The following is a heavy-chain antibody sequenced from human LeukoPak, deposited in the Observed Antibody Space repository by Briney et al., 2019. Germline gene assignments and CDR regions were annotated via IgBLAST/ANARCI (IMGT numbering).Heavy chain of an antibody. CDR3: ARTYYYDGSAPEYFDF. CDR1: GGSISSGTYY. J-gene: IGHJ4*02. CDR2: IYYTGTT. D-gene: IGHD3-22*01. V-gene: IGHV4-39*01. Sequence: PSETLSLTCTVSGGSISSGTYYWGWIRQPPGKGLEWIGSIYYTGTTYYNPSLESRLTVSIDTSRNQFSLKLTSVTAADTAVYYCARTYYYDGSAPEYFDFWGQGTLVTVSS.